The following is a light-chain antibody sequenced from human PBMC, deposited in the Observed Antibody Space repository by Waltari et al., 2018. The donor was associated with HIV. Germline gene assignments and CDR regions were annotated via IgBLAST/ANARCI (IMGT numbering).Light chain of an antibody. J-gene: IGLJ3*02. CDR1: SSAVGGYNY. CDR2: DVG. CDR3: NSYTSTTTRWL. Sequence: QSALTQPASVSGSPGQSLIISCTGPSSAVGGYNYVSWYQQHPGQAPKLIIFDVGNPPSGVSNRFSGSKSGNTASLTISGLQTEDEADYYCNSYTSTTTRWLFGGGTRLTVL. V-gene: IGLV2-14*03.